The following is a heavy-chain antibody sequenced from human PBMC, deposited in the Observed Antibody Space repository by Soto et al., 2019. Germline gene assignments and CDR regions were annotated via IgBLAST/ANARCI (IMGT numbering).Heavy chain of an antibody. V-gene: IGHV1-3*04. Sequence: QVQLVQSGAEVKKPGASVKVSCRASGYNFISYSMFWVRLAPGQGLEWMGWINTGNGKNQYSQRFQGRVTITKDTSASTAYMELSTLRSEDTAVYYCARLSRLMEDAFDIWGQGTVVTVSS. D-gene: IGHD3-16*01. CDR3: ARLSRLMEDAFDI. CDR2: INTGNGKN. J-gene: IGHJ3*02. CDR1: GYNFISYS.